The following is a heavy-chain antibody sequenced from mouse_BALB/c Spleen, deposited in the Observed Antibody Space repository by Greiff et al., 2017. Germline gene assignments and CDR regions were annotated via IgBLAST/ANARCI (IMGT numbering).Heavy chain of an antibody. Sequence: VQLQQSGAELARPGASVKLSCKASGYTFTSYWMQWVKQRPGQGLEWIGAIYPGDGDTRYTQKFKGKATLTADKSSSTVYMQLSSLASEDSAVYYCAREGGYEGAMDYWGQGTSVTVSS. CDR3: AREGGYEGAMDY. CDR2: IYPGDGDT. CDR1: GYTFTSYW. D-gene: IGHD1-2*01. J-gene: IGHJ4*01. V-gene: IGHV1-87*01.